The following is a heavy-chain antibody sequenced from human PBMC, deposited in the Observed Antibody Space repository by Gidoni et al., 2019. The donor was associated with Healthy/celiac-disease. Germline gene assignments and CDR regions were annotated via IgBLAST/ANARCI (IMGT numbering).Heavy chain of an antibody. CDR3: ARERDTMVRDAFDI. Sequence: QVQLQESGPGLVKPSQTLSLTCTVSGGSISSGSYYWSWIRQPAGKGLEWIGRIYTSGSTNYNPSLKSRVTISVDTSKNQFSLKLSSVTAADTAVYYCARERDTMVRDAFDIWGQGTMVTVSS. V-gene: IGHV4-61*02. D-gene: IGHD3-10*01. CDR2: IYTSGST. J-gene: IGHJ3*02. CDR1: GGSISSGSYY.